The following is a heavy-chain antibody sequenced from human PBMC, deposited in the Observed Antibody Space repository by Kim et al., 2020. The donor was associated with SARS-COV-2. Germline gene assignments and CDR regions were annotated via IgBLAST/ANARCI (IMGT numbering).Heavy chain of an antibody. D-gene: IGHD3-10*01. Sequence: ASVKVSCKASGYTFTSYAMHWVRQAPGQRLEWMGWINAGNGNTKYSQKFQGRVTITRDTSASTAYMELSSLRSEDTAVYYCARELRSPTMVRGVIIRTPTYGMDVWGAGTTVTVYS. CDR1: GYTFTSYA. CDR2: INAGNGNT. J-gene: IGHJ6*04. V-gene: IGHV1-3*01. CDR3: ARELRSPTMVRGVIIRTPTYGMDV.